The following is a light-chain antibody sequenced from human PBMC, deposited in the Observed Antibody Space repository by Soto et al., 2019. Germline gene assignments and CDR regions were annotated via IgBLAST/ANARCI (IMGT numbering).Light chain of an antibody. J-gene: IGKJ2*01. CDR2: GAS. CDR3: LQDYHYPLT. CDR1: QDIKID. Sequence: AIQMTQSPSSLSASVGDRVTITCRASQDIKIDLSWYQQKPGRAPNLLIYGASTLQDGVPPRFSGSGSGTLFTLTISSLQPEDSATYYCLQDYHYPLTFGQGTKLEIK. V-gene: IGKV1-6*01.